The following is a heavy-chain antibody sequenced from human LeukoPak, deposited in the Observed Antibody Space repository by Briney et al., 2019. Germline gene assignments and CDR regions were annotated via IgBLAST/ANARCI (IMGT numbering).Heavy chain of an antibody. Sequence: ASVKVSCKASGYTFTGYYLHWVRQAPGQGLEWMGWISAYNGDTNSAQKLQGRVTMTTDTSTSTAYMELRGLRSADTAVYYCARARGILPSAMDQYFYMDVWGKGTTVTVSS. CDR2: ISAYNGDT. CDR1: GYTFTGYY. CDR3: ARARGILPSAMDQYFYMDV. V-gene: IGHV1-18*04. D-gene: IGHD2-2*01. J-gene: IGHJ6*03.